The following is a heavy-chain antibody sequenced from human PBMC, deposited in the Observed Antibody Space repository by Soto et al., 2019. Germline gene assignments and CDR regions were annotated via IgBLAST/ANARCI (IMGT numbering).Heavy chain of an antibody. Sequence: SETLSLTCTVSGGSISSSSYYWGWIRQPPGKGLEWIGSLHYSGSTYYNPSLKSRVSISVDTSKIQFSLRLSSVTAADTAVYYCARQVLGSDYYGMDVWGQGTTVTVSS. CDR1: GGSISSSSYY. CDR2: LHYSGST. J-gene: IGHJ6*02. D-gene: IGHD3-10*01. V-gene: IGHV4-39*01. CDR3: ARQVLGSDYYGMDV.